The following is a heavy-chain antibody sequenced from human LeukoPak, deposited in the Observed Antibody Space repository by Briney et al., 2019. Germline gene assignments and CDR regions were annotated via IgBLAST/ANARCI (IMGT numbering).Heavy chain of an antibody. CDR3: AKDQIVRVPAVN. V-gene: IGHV3-30*02. CDR2: IRYDGSSK. J-gene: IGHJ3*01. Sequence: PGGSLRLSCAASGFTFRGYGMRWVPQAPGKRLGCVAFIRYDGSSKYYAEFVRGRFTIYRDNSKNTVYLQMNSLSVEDTAVYYCAKDQIVRVPAVNWGQGTMVTVSS. CDR1: GFTFRGYG. D-gene: IGHD2-2*01.